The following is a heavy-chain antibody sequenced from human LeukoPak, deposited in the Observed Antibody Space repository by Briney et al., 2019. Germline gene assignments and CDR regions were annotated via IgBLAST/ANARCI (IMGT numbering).Heavy chain of an antibody. CDR2: ISAYNGNT. D-gene: IGHD3-10*01. V-gene: IGHV1-18*01. J-gene: IGHJ5*02. CDR1: GYTFTSYD. Sequence: ASVKVSCKASGYTFTSYDISWVRQAPGQGLEWMGWISAYNGNTNYAQKLQGRVTMTTDTSTSTAYMELRSLRSDDTAVYYCARDPESRTMVRGVQNWFDPWGQGTLVTVSS. CDR3: ARDPESRTMVRGVQNWFDP.